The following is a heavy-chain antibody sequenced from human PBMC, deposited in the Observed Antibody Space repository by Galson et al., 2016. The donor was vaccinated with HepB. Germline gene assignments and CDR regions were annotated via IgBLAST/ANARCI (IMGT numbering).Heavy chain of an antibody. D-gene: IGHD2-15*01. Sequence: SLRLSCAASGFNFDDYAMHWVRQAPGKGLEWVSGISWNSGDIGYADSVKGRFSISRDNAKKSLYLQMNGLRAEDTALYYCVKDIKCSGVKCYSYLLYSGMDVWGQGTTVTVSS. J-gene: IGHJ6*02. CDR2: ISWNSGDI. CDR1: GFNFDDYA. V-gene: IGHV3-9*01. CDR3: VKDIKCSGVKCYSYLLYSGMDV.